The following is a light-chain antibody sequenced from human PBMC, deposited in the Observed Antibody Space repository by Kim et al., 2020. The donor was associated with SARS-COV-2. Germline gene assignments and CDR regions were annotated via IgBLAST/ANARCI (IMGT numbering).Light chain of an antibody. V-gene: IGLV2-8*01. CDR3: SSYVGSNNWV. CDR2: EVS. CDR1: SSDVGGYNY. Sequence: QSALTQPPSASGSPGQSVTISCTGTSSDVGGYNYVSWYQQHPGKAPTLMIYEVSKRPSGISDRFSGSKSGNTASLTVSGLQADDEADYYCSSYVGSNNWVFGGGTQLTVL. J-gene: IGLJ3*02.